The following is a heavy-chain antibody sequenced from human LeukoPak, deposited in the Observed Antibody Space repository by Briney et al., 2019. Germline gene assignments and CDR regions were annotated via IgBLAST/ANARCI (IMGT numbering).Heavy chain of an antibody. CDR3: VCYYGSGSQRSGIDY. CDR2: IRYDGSNK. D-gene: IGHD3-10*01. V-gene: IGHV3-30*02. CDR1: GFTFSSYG. Sequence: PGGSLRLSCAASGFTFSSYGMHWVRQAPGKGLEWVAFIRYDGSNKYYADSVKGRFTISRDNAKNSLYLQMNSLRAEDTAVYYCVCYYGSGSQRSGIDYWGQGTLVTVSS. J-gene: IGHJ4*02.